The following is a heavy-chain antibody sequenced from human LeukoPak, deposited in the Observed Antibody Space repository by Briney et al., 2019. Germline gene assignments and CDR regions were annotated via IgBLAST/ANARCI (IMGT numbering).Heavy chain of an antibody. V-gene: IGHV3-30*04. CDR3: ATHYYESSGYYSPDS. Sequence: GGSLRLSCAASGFIFSSYAMHWVRQAPGEGLEWVALISYDGSNKYYIDSVKGRFTISRDNSQNTLYLQMNSLRAEDTAVYYCATHYYESSGYYSPDSWGQGTLVTVSS. CDR2: ISYDGSNK. CDR1: GFIFSSYA. D-gene: IGHD3-22*01. J-gene: IGHJ4*02.